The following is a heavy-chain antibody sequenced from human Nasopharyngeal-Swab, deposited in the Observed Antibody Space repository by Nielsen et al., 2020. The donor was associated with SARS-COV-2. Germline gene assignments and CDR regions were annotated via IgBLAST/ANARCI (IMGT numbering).Heavy chain of an antibody. Sequence: ASVKVSCKASGYTFSSYAMHWVRQAPGQGLEWMGWINGGNGNTKYSQRFQGRVTISRDTSANTAYMDLTSLRSEDTAVYYCAMQLPIFDFDFWSGLAYWGQGTLVRLL. D-gene: IGHD3-3*01. V-gene: IGHV1-3*01. CDR3: AMQLPIFDFDFWSGLAY. J-gene: IGHJ4*02. CDR1: GYTFSSYA. CDR2: INGGNGNT.